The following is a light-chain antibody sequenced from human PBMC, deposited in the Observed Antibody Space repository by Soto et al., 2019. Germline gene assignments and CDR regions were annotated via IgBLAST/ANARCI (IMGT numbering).Light chain of an antibody. J-gene: IGLJ1*01. CDR1: NSNFGSNT. Sequence: VLTRTPPGSRTPRQRVTISCSGNNSNFGSNTVNWYQQLPGTAPKLLIDSNNQRPSGVPDRFSGSKSGTSASLAISGLQSEDEADYYCAAWDDSLNAYYVFRPGTKVTVL. CDR3: AAWDDSLNAYYV. CDR2: SNN. V-gene: IGLV1-44*01.